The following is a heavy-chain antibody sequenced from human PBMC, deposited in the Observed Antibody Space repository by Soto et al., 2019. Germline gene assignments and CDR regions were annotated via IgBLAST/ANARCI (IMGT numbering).Heavy chain of an antibody. Sequence: EVQLLESGGDLVQPGGSLRLSCAASGFTFSSYAMIWVRQAPGKGLEWVSSISGSGGSTYYADSMKGRFTISRDNSKNTRYLQMNSLRADDTAVYYCATVGGTSFWCPWHYWGQGTLVTVSS. V-gene: IGHV3-23*01. CDR2: ISGSGGST. J-gene: IGHJ4*02. CDR3: ATVGGTSFWCPWHY. D-gene: IGHD1-26*01. CDR1: GFTFSSYA.